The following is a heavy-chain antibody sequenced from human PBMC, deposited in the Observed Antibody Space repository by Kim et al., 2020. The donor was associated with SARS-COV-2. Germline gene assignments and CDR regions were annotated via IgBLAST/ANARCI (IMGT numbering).Heavy chain of an antibody. CDR1: GGSISSGDHY. J-gene: IGHJ6*02. Sequence: SETLSLTCIVSGGSISSGDHYWGWIRQPPGKGLEWIGQIYYTGNTYYNPSVKSRITMSVDTSKNQFSLELTSVTAADTAVYYCARRGYFYYIMDVWGQGTTVTVSS. CDR2: IYYTGNT. V-gene: IGHV4-30-4*01. CDR3: ARRGYFYYIMDV.